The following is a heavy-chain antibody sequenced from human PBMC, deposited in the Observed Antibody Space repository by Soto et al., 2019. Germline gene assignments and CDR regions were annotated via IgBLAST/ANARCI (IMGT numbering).Heavy chain of an antibody. Sequence: QVHLQESGPGLVKPSQTLSLTCTVSGGSVNSGDCYWSWIRQPPGKGLQGIGYIYSTATSFYNPSLKSRVNISMDTSKNQFSLRLSSVTAADTAVYYCARDRGWTSMSRDAVEIWGQGTMVSVS. CDR3: ARDRGWTSMSRDAVEI. V-gene: IGHV4-30-4*01. J-gene: IGHJ3*02. CDR1: GGSVNSGDCY. CDR2: IYSTATS. D-gene: IGHD2-15*01.